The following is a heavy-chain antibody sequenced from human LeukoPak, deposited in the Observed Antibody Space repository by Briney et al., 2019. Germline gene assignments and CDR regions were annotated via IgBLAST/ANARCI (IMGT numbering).Heavy chain of an antibody. V-gene: IGHV4-59*01. CDR2: IYYSGST. J-gene: IGHJ4*02. CDR3: ARVLRYFDLPDY. CDR1: GGSISSYY. Sequence: SETLSLTCTVSGGSISSYYWSWIRQPPGKGLEWIGYIYYSGSTNYNPSLKSRVTISVDTSKNQFSLKLSSVAAADTAVYYCARVLRYFDLPDYWGQGTLVTVSS. D-gene: IGHD3-9*01.